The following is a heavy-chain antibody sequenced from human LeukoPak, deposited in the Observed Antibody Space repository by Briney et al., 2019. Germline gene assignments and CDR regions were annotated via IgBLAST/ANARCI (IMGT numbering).Heavy chain of an antibody. D-gene: IGHD3-10*01. J-gene: IGHJ4*02. V-gene: IGHV3-53*01. CDR2: IYSGGST. CDR1: GFTVSSNY. CDR3: ARDSGYGSGNFDY. Sequence: PGGSLRLSCAASGFTVSSNYMNWVRQAPGKGLEWVSVIYSGGSTYYADSVKCRFTSSRDNSKNTFYLQMNSLRAEDTAVYYCARDSGYGSGNFDYWGQGTLVTVSS.